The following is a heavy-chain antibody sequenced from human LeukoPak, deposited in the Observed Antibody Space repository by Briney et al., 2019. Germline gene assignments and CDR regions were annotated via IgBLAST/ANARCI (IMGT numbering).Heavy chain of an antibody. Sequence: ASEKVSCKASGYTFTSYGIRWVRQAPRQGLEWMGWISAYNGNTNYAQKLQGRVTMTTDTPTSTAYMELRSLRSDDTAVYYCARDLAYCGGDCYSPDDAFDIWGQGTMVTVSS. CDR1: GYTFTSYG. V-gene: IGHV1-18*01. D-gene: IGHD2-21*01. CDR2: ISAYNGNT. J-gene: IGHJ3*02. CDR3: ARDLAYCGGDCYSPDDAFDI.